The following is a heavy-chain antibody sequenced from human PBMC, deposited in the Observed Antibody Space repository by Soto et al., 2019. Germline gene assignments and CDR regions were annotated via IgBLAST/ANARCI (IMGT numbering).Heavy chain of an antibody. J-gene: IGHJ4*02. Sequence: PSETLSLTCTVSGGSISNHYWSWIRQPPGKGLEWIGYIYYNGNTNYNPSLKSRVTMSVDTSKNQISLTLSSVTAADTAVYYCARTNWYYEYWGQGTLVTVSS. CDR2: IYYNGNT. CDR1: GGSISNHY. CDR3: ARTNWYYEY. V-gene: IGHV4-59*11. D-gene: IGHD7-27*01.